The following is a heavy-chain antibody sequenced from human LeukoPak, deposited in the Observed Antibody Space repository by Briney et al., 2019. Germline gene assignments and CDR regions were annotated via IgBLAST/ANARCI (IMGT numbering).Heavy chain of an antibody. J-gene: IGHJ4*02. CDR3: VKERTSGWYDFDY. CDR2: ISSNGGST. D-gene: IGHD6-19*01. Sequence: GGSLRLSCSASGFSFSSYALHWVRQAPGKGLEYDSGISSNGGSTYYADSVKGRFIISRDNSKNTLYLQMSSLRAEDTAVYYCVKERTSGWYDFDYWGQGTLVTVSS. CDR1: GFSFSSYA. V-gene: IGHV3-64D*06.